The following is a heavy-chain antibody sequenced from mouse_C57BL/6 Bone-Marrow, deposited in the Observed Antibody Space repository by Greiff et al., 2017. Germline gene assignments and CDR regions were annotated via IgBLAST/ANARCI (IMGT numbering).Heavy chain of an antibody. V-gene: IGHV5-4*01. D-gene: IGHD1-1*01. J-gene: IGHJ4*01. CDR2: ISDGGSYT. CDR3: ARDDYYGSRRTLYAMDY. CDR1: GFTFSSYA. Sequence: EVMLVESGGGLVKPGGSLKLSCAASGFTFSSYAMSWVRQTPEKRLEWVATISDGGSYTSYPDNVKGRFTISRDNAKNNLYLQMSHLKSEDTAMYYCARDDYYGSRRTLYAMDYWGQGTSVTVSS.